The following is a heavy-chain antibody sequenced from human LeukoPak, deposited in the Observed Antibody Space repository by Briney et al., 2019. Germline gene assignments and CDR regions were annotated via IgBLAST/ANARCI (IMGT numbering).Heavy chain of an antibody. CDR1: GYRFSSYW. Sequence: GESLKISCKGSGYRFSSYWIGWVRQMPGKGLEWMGVIYPGDSDTRYSPSFQGHVTISADKSISTAYLQWSSLKASDSAMYYCARLYYGDYDGAFDIWGQGTMVTVSS. CDR3: ARLYYGDYDGAFDI. V-gene: IGHV5-51*01. D-gene: IGHD4-17*01. J-gene: IGHJ3*02. CDR2: IYPGDSDT.